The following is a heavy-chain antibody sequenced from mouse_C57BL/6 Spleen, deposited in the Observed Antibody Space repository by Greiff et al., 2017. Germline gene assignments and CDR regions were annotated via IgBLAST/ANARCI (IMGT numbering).Heavy chain of an antibody. D-gene: IGHD3-2*02. CDR3: ARTYSSGYLRPCDY. CDR2: IDPNSGGT. V-gene: IGHV1-72*01. J-gene: IGHJ2*01. Sequence: QVQLKQPGAELVKPGASVKLSCKASGYTFTSYWMHWVKQRPGRGLEWIGRIDPNSGGTKYNEKFKSKATLTVDKPSSTAYMQLSSLTSEDSAVYYCARTYSSGYLRPCDYWGQGTTLTVSS. CDR1: GYTFTSYW.